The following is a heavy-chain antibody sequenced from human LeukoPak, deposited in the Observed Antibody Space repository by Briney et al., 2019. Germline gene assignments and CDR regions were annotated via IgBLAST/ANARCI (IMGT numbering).Heavy chain of an antibody. CDR3: ASLYSSSWYVY. CDR2: ISSSGSTI. V-gene: IGHV3-48*03. D-gene: IGHD6-13*01. CDR1: GFTFSSYE. J-gene: IGHJ4*02. Sequence: PGGSLRLSCAASGFTFSSYEMNWVRQAPGKGLEWVSYISSSGSTIYYADSVKGRFTISRDSAKNSLYLQMNSLRAEDTAVYYCASLYSSSWYVYWGQGTLVTVSS.